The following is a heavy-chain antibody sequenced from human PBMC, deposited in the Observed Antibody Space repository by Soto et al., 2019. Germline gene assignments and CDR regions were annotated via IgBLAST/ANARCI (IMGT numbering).Heavy chain of an antibody. CDR1: GFTFSSSG. D-gene: IGHD1-7*01. CDR2: LWYDGSYK. V-gene: IGHV3-33*01. Sequence: QVQLVESGGGVVQPGRSLRLSCAASGFTFSSSGMHWVRQAPGKGLEWLAVLWYDGSYKYNVDSVKGRFTISRDSSKNMLHLQMNSLRVEDTAVYYCARGNWNYGYFDYWGQGTLVTVSS. CDR3: ARGNWNYGYFDY. J-gene: IGHJ4*02.